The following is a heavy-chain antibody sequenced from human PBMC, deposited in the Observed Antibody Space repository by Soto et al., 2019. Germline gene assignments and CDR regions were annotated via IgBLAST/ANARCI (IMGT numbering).Heavy chain of an antibody. CDR1: GFTFRDYA. J-gene: IGHJ4*02. V-gene: IGHV3-30-3*01. D-gene: IGHD2-15*01. CDR2: ISYNDINK. Sequence: LRLSCAASGFTFRDYAMHWVRQAPGKGLEWVAVISYNDINKYYADSVKGRFSISRDNSKNTLYLQMNSLRAEDTAVYYCAREFVGKKYGDYWGQGTLVTVSS. CDR3: AREFVGKKYGDY.